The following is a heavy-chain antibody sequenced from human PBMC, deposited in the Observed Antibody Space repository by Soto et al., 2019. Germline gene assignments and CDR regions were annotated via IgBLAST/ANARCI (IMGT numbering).Heavy chain of an antibody. V-gene: IGHV4-59*01. Sequence: SETLSLTCTVSGGSISSYYWSWIRQPPGKGLEWIGYIYYSGSTNYNPSLKSRVTISVDTSKNQFSLKLSSVTAADTAVYYCAIAQYYSNYNLFDPWGQGTLVTVSS. CDR2: IYYSGST. CDR1: GGSISSYY. J-gene: IGHJ5*02. CDR3: AIAQYYSNYNLFDP. D-gene: IGHD4-4*01.